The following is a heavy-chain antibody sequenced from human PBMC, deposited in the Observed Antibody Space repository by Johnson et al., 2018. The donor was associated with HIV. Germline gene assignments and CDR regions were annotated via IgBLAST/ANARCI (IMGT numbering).Heavy chain of an antibody. D-gene: IGHD2-8*01. CDR2: ISGSDGAT. V-gene: IGHV3-23*04. Sequence: VQLVESGGGLVQPGGSLRLSCAASKLTFSNYAMTWVRQAPGKGLEWVSSISGSDGATYYAVSVKGRFTISTDNSNNTLYLQMNSLRAEDTAVYYCSRDSARTYYYGVCYTKGAFDIWGQGTMVTVSS. CDR3: SRDSARTYYYGVCYTKGAFDI. CDR1: KLTFSNYA. J-gene: IGHJ3*02.